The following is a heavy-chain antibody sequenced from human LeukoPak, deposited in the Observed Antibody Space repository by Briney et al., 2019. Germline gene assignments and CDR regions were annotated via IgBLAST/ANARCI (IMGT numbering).Heavy chain of an antibody. CDR3: ARDPSRYCSGGSCRERSSNWFDP. V-gene: IGHV1-2*02. CDR2: INPIKWGK. CDR1: GYTFTGYY. Sequence: ASVKVSCKASGYTFTGYYMHWVRQAPGQGLEWMGWINPIKWGKNYAQKFQGRVTMTRDTSISTAYMELSRLRSDDTAVYYCARDPSRYCSGGSCRERSSNWFDPWGQGTLVTVST. D-gene: IGHD2-15*01. J-gene: IGHJ5*02.